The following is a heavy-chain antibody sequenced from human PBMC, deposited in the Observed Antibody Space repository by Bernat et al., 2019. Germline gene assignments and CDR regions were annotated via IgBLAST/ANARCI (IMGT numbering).Heavy chain of an antibody. D-gene: IGHD3-10*01. J-gene: IGHJ6*02. V-gene: IGHV3-33*01. CDR3: ARDRTTMVRGVTYAYYYGMDV. Sequence: QVQLVESGGGVVQPGRSLRLSCAASGFTFSSYGMHWVRQAPGKGLEWVAVIWYDGSNKYYADSVKGRFTISRDNSKNTLYLQMNSLRAEDTAVDYCARDRTTMVRGVTYAYYYGMDVWGQGTTVTVSS. CDR2: IWYDGSNK. CDR1: GFTFSSYG.